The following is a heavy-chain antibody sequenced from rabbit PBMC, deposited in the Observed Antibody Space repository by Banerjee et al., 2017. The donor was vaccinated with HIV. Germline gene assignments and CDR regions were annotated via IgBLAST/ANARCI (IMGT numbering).Heavy chain of an antibody. CDR1: GFSFSTSYW. V-gene: IGHV1S45*01. J-gene: IGHJ6*01. Sequence: QQQLEESGGGLVKPGGTLTLTCTASGFSFSTSYWICWVRQAPGKGLELIACIDAADNGGTAYASWAKGRFTISKTSSTTVTLQMTSLTAADTATYFCARSNTYYGMDLWGQGTLVTVS. CDR2: IDAADNGGT. CDR3: ARSNTYYGMDL.